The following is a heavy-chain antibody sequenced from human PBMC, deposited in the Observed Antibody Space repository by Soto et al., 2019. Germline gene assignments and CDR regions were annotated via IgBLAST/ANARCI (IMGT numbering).Heavy chain of an antibody. CDR3: ARRRASDYGGNHHPYYFDR. J-gene: IGHJ4*02. D-gene: IGHD4-17*01. CDR1: GASIITDNYF. V-gene: IGHV4-39*01. CDR2: ISYSGRT. Sequence: SEALSLTCTVSGASIITDNYFWVWIRQSPRRGLELIGSISYSGRTYDNPSLQSRVTISIDASKNQFSLKLTSVTTADTAVYYCARRRASDYGGNHHPYYFDRWGQGTLVTVSS.